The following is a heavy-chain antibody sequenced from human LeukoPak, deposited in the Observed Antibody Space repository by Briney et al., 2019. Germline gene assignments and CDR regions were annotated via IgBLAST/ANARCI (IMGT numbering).Heavy chain of an antibody. V-gene: IGHV3-30*03. J-gene: IGHJ4*02. Sequence: PGRSLRLSCAASGFTFSSYGMHWVRQAPGKGLEWVAVISYDGSNKYYADSVKGRFTISRDKSKNTLYLQMNSLRAEDTAVYYCAASAWDYWGQGTLVTVSS. CDR2: ISYDGSNK. D-gene: IGHD3-10*01. CDR1: GFTFSSYG. CDR3: AASAWDY.